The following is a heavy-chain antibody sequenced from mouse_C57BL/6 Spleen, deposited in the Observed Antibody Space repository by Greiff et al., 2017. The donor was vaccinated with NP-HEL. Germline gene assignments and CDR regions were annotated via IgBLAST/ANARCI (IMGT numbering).Heavy chain of an antibody. CDR2: ISSGSSTI. D-gene: IGHD1-1*01. CDR3: ARSHYGISYDAMDY. V-gene: IGHV5-17*01. CDR1: GFTFSDYG. J-gene: IGHJ4*01. Sequence: DVQLVESGGGLVKPGGSLKLSCAASGFTFSDYGMHWVRQAPEKGLEWVAYISSGSSTIYYADTVKGRYTISSDNAKNTLFLQMTRLRSEDTAMYYCARSHYGISYDAMDYWGQGTSVTVSS.